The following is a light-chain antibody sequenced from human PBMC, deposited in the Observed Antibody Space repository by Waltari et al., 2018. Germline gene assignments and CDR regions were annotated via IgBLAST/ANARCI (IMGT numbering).Light chain of an antibody. CDR1: SRDVGGYNY. CDR2: EVS. CDR3: SSYTSSSSYV. J-gene: IGLJ1*01. Sequence: QSALTQPASVSGSPGQPITISCTGTSRDVGGYNYVPWYQQHPGKAPKLMIYEVSNRPSGVSNRFSGSKSGNTASLTISGLQAEDEADYYCSSYTSSSSYVFGTGTKVTVL. V-gene: IGLV2-14*01.